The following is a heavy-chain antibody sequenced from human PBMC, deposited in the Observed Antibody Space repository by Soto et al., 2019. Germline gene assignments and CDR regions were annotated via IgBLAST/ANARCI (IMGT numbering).Heavy chain of an antibody. V-gene: IGHV3-23*01. J-gene: IGHJ2*01. CDR2: ITGGGGRT. D-gene: IGHD2-15*01. Sequence: GKGLEWVSGITGGGGRTFYADSVKGRFTISRDNSKNTVYLQMNNVRADDTSFFFQAEDGIRVLCTVSAFLLNRSSDL. CDR3: AEDGIRVLCTVSAFLLNRSSDL.